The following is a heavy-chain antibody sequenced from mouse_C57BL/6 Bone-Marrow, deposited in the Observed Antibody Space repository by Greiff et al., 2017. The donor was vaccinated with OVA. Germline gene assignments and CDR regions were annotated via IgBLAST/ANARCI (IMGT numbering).Heavy chain of an antibody. CDR2: IDPENGDT. J-gene: IGHJ4*01. V-gene: IGHV14-4*01. Sequence: VQLQQSGAELVRPGASVKLSCTASGFNFKDDYMHWVKQRPEQGLEWIEWIDPENGDTEYASKFQGKATITADTSSNTAYLQLSSLTSEDTAVYYCTTRSLLCYAMDYWGQGTSVTVSS. CDR1: GFNFKDDY. D-gene: IGHD2-1*01. CDR3: TTRSLLCYAMDY.